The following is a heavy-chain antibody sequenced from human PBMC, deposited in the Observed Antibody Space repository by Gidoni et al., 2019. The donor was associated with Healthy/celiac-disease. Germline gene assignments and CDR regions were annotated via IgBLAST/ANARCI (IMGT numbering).Heavy chain of an antibody. CDR2: ISYDGSNK. CDR1: GFPLSSYA. D-gene: IGHD3-22*01. Sequence: QVQLVESGGGVVQPGRSLRLSCAAPGFPLSSYAMHWVRKAPGKGLEWVAVISYDGSNKYYADSVKGRFTISRDNSKNTLYLQMNSLRAEDTAVYYCARTPLDSSGYYYGYFDYWGQGTLVTVSS. J-gene: IGHJ4*02. V-gene: IGHV3-30-3*01. CDR3: ARTPLDSSGYYYGYFDY.